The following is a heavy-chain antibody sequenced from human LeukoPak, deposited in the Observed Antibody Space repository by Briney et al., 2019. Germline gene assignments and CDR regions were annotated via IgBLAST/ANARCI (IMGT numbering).Heavy chain of an antibody. J-gene: IGHJ3*02. CDR2: IYYSGST. CDR1: GGSISSYY. Sequence: SETLSLTCTVSGGSISSYYWSWIRQPPGKGLEWIGYIYYSGSTNYNPSLKSRVTISVDTSKNQFSLKLSSVTAADTAVYYCARGGGSYYGSGTYGAIDIWGQGTMVTVSS. CDR3: ARGGGSYYGSGTYGAIDI. V-gene: IGHV4-59*01. D-gene: IGHD3-10*01.